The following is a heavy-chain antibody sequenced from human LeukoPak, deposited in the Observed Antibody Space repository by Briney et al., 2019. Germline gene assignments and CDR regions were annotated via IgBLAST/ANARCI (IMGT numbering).Heavy chain of an antibody. D-gene: IGHD2-15*01. CDR3: ARQRDCSGANCYFGRFNFQH. V-gene: IGHV4-34*08. CDR2: INHSLST. J-gene: IGHJ1*01. Sequence: GSLRLSCAASGFTFSRYAMNWVRQPPGKGLEWIGEINHSLSTNYNPSLKSRVALSVDTSKNQISLKLSSVTAADTAVYYCARQRDCSGANCYFGRFNFQHWGLGTLVTVSS. CDR1: GFTFSRYA.